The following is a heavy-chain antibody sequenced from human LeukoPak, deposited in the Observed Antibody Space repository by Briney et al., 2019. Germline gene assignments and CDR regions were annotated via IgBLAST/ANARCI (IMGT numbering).Heavy chain of an antibody. D-gene: IGHD6-13*01. Sequence: GGSLRLSCAASGFTVSSNDINWVRQAPGKGLEWVSIISGSGGTTYYADSVKGRFTISRDNSKNTLYLQMSSLRAEDTAVYYCVKGQTSTWYYFDFWGQGTLVTVSS. J-gene: IGHJ4*02. V-gene: IGHV3-23*01. CDR3: VKGQTSTWYYFDF. CDR1: GFTVSSND. CDR2: ISGSGGTT.